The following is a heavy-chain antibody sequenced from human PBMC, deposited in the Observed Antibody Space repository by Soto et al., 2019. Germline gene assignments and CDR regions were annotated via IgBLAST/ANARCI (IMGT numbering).Heavy chain of an antibody. J-gene: IGHJ4*02. Sequence: GGSLRLSCAASGFTVSSNYMSWVRQAPGKGLEWVSVIYSGGSTYYADSVKGRFTISRDNSKNTLYLQMNSLRAEDTAVYYCARNYCSSTSCYEYWGQGTLVTVSS. V-gene: IGHV3-53*01. CDR2: IYSGGST. D-gene: IGHD2-2*01. CDR1: GFTVSSNY. CDR3: ARNYCSSTSCYEY.